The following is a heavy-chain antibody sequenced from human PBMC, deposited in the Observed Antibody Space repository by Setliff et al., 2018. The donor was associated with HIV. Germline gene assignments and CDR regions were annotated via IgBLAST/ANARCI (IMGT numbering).Heavy chain of an antibody. CDR3: ARGDNYDSSGYEGLDS. V-gene: IGHV4-34*01. D-gene: IGHD3-22*01. CDR2: VSYSGNT. CDR1: GGSFSGYY. J-gene: IGHJ4*02. Sequence: SETLSLTCAVYGGSFSGYYWSWIRQSPGKGLEWIGEVSYSGNTNYNPSLKSRLNISVDKSKNQFSLKVSSVTAADTAVYYCARGDNYDSSGYEGLDSWGQGTLVTVSS.